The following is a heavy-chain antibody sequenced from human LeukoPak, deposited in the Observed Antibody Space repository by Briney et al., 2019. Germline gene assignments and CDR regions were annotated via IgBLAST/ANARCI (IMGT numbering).Heavy chain of an antibody. D-gene: IGHD3-16*02. CDR3: ASRRHDYVWGSYRPTAEYFQH. Sequence: ASVKVSCXVSGYTLTELSMHWVRQAPGKGLEWMGGFDPEGGETIYAQKFQGRVTMTEDTSTDTPYMELSSLRSEDTAVYYCASRRHDYVWGSYRPTAEYFQHWGQGTLVTVSS. CDR1: GYTLTELS. CDR2: FDPEGGET. J-gene: IGHJ1*01. V-gene: IGHV1-24*01.